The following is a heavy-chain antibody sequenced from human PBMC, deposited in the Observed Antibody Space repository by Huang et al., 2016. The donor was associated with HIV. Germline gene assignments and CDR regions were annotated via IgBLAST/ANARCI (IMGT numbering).Heavy chain of an antibody. J-gene: IGHJ6*03. CDR1: GGSFSGYY. CDR3: ARGQGGYYYYYMGV. CDR2: MNHREIT. V-gene: IGHV4-34*01. Sequence: QVQLQQWGAGLLRPSETLSLTCAVYGGSFSGYYGTWIRQPPGKGLEWIGEMNHREITNYNPSLTGRVTISVDTSRNQFSRTLTSVTAADTAVYYCARGQGGYYYYYMGVWGKGTTVTVSS.